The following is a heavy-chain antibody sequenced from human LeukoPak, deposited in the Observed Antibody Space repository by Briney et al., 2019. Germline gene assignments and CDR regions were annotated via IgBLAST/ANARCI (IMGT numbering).Heavy chain of an antibody. CDR2: IYYSGST. Sequence: SETPSLTCTVSGGSISGYYWSWIRQPPGKGLEWIGYIYYSGSTNYNPSLKSRVTISVDTSKNQFSLKLTSVTAADTAVYYCARKTTMAEGYYFDYWGQGTLVTVSS. V-gene: IGHV4-59*01. D-gene: IGHD5-18*01. CDR3: ARKTTMAEGYYFDY. CDR1: GGSISGYY. J-gene: IGHJ4*02.